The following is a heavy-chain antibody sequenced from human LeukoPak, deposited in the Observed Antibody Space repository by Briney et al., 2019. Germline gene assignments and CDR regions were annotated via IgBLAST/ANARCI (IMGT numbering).Heavy chain of an antibody. V-gene: IGHV1-2*02. Sequence: GASVKVSCKASGCTFTGYYMHWVRQAPGQGLEWMGWINPNSGGTNYAQKFQGRVTMTRDTSISTAYMELSRLRSDDTAVYYRARDNGGDDSSGYYFPFDYWGQGTLVTVSS. CDR3: ARDNGGDDSSGYYFPFDY. J-gene: IGHJ4*02. CDR1: GCTFTGYY. CDR2: INPNSGGT. D-gene: IGHD3-22*01.